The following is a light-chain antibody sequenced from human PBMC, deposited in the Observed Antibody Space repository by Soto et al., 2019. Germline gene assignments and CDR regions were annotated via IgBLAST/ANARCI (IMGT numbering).Light chain of an antibody. Sequence: DIVMTQTPLSLPVTPGEPASISCRSSQSLLHSNGYNYLDWYLQKSGQSPQLLIYGASTRATGIPARFTGSGSGTDFTLTISSLQSEDFAVYYCQHYNYWPPWTFGQGTKVDIK. J-gene: IGKJ1*01. CDR1: QSLLHSNGYNY. CDR2: GAS. V-gene: IGKV2-28*01. CDR3: QHYNYWPPWT.